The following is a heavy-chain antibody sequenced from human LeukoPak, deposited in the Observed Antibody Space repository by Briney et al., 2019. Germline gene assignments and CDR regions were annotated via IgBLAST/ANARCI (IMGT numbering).Heavy chain of an antibody. CDR3: ARDKGGSYILDY. D-gene: IGHD1-26*01. Sequence: PGGPLKSSFAAPGLTFGSYELSWFGRAQGKGRNWVSYISSSGSTIYYADSVKGRFTISRDNAKNSLYLQMNSLRAEDTAVYYCARDKGGSYILDYWGQGTLVTVSS. V-gene: IGHV3-48*03. CDR2: ISSSGSTI. CDR1: GLTFGSYE. J-gene: IGHJ4*02.